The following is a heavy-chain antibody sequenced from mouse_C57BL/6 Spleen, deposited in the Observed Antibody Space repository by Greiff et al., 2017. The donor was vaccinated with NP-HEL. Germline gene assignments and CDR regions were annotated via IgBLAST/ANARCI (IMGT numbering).Heavy chain of an antibody. V-gene: IGHV1-15*01. CDR1: GYTFTDYE. CDR2: IDPETGGT. Sequence: QVQLKESGAELVRPGASVTLSCKASGYTFTDYEMHWVKQTPVHGLEWIGAIDPETGGTAYNQKFKGKAILTADKSSRTAYMELRSLTSETSAVYSRTKRDCGSNSGGFDYWGTGTTVTVSA. CDR3: TKRDCGSNSGGFDY. D-gene: IGHD1-1*01. J-gene: IGHJ1*03.